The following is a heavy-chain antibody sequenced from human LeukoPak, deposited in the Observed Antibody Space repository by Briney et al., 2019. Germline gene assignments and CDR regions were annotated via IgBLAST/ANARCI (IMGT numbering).Heavy chain of an antibody. V-gene: IGHV4-34*01. J-gene: IGHJ4*02. Sequence: PSETLSLTCAVYGGSFSGYYWSWIRQPPGKGLEWIGEINHSGSTNYNPSLKSRVTISVDTSKNQFSLKLSSVTAADTAVYYCARPTVAGIDYWGQGTLVTVSP. CDR3: ARPTVAGIDY. D-gene: IGHD4-23*01. CDR2: INHSGST. CDR1: GGSFSGYY.